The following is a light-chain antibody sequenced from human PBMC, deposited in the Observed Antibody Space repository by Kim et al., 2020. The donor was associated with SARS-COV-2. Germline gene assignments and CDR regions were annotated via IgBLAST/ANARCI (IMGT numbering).Light chain of an antibody. Sequence: NFMLTQPHSVSESPGKTVTISCTRSSGSIASNYVQWYQQRPGSAPTTVIYEDNQIPSGVPDRFSGSIDSSSNSASLTISGLKTEDEADYYCQSYDSSIVVFGGGTQLTVL. V-gene: IGLV6-57*04. CDR2: EDN. CDR1: SGSIASNY. J-gene: IGLJ2*01. CDR3: QSYDSSIVV.